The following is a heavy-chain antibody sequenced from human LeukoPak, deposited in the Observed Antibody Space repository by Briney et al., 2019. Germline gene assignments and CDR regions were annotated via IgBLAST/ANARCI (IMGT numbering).Heavy chain of an antibody. Sequence: APVKVSCKASGYTFTGYYMHWVRQAPGQGLEWMGWINPNSGGTNYAQKFQGRVTMTRDTSISTAYMELSRLRSDDTAVYYCARTVRFLEWLLPTEDWFNPWGQGTLVTVSS. CDR1: GYTFTGYY. J-gene: IGHJ5*02. CDR3: ARTVRFLEWLLPTEDWFNP. D-gene: IGHD3-3*01. V-gene: IGHV1-2*02. CDR2: INPNSGGT.